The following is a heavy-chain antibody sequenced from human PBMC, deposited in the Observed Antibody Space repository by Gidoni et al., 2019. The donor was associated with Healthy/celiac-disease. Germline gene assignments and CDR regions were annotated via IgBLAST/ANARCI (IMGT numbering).Heavy chain of an antibody. CDR1: GFTFSSYA. V-gene: IGHV3-23*01. CDR2: ISVSGGST. D-gene: IGHD3-22*01. CDR3: APDESGYYKT. J-gene: IGHJ5*02. Sequence: EVQPLESGGGLVHPGGSLRLSCAAAGFTFSSYAMSWVRQAPGKGLEWVSAISVSGGSTYYADSVKGRFTISRDNSKNTLYLQMNSLRAEDTAVYYCAPDESGYYKTWGQGTLVTVSS.